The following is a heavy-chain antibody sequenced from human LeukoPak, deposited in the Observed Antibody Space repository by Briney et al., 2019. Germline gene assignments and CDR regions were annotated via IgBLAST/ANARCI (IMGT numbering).Heavy chain of an antibody. J-gene: IGHJ6*02. V-gene: IGHV3-30*18. CDR3: AKDGSGSGPYYGMDV. CDR1: GFTFSSYG. CDR2: ISYDGSNK. D-gene: IGHD3-10*01. Sequence: PGGSLRLSCAASGFTFSSYGMHWVRQAPGKGLEWVAVISYDGSNKYYADSVEGRFTISRDNSKNTLYLQMNSLRAEDTAVYYCAKDGSGSGPYYGMDVWGQGTTVTVSS.